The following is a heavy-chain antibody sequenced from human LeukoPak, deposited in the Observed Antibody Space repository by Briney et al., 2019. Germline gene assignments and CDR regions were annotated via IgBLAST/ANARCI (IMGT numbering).Heavy chain of an antibody. CDR1: GFTFTSSA. J-gene: IGHJ2*01. V-gene: IGHV1-58*01. CDR3: AAVPTGARSGWYFDL. Sequence: SVKVSCKASGFTFTSSAVQWVRQARGQRLEWIGWIVVGSGNTNYAQKFQERVTITRDMSTSTAYMELSSLRSEDTAVYYCAAVPTGARSGWYFDLWGRGTLVTVSS. D-gene: IGHD7-27*01. CDR2: IVVGSGNT.